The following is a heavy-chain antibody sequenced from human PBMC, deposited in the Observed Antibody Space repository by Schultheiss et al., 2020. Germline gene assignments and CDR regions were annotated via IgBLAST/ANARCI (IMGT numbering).Heavy chain of an antibody. Sequence: SQTLSLTCGVSGGSISSGSYCWSWIRQPPGKGLKWIGKINHSGITNYNPSLKSRVTMSVDTSRNQFSLTLSSVTAADTAVYYCAREPEGYCSGGSCYGTQTYNWFDPWGQGTLVTVSS. CDR3: AREPEGYCSGGSCYGTQTYNWFDP. V-gene: IGHV4-30-2*01. D-gene: IGHD2-15*01. CDR1: GGSISSGSYC. J-gene: IGHJ5*02. CDR2: INHSGIT.